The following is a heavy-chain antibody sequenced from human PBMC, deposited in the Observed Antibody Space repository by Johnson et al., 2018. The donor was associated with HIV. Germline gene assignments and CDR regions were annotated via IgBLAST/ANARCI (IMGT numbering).Heavy chain of an antibody. Sequence: QLVESGGGVVQPGTSLRLSCAASGLTFSHYPMHWVRQAPGKGLEWVSGINWNGGSTYYADSVKGRFTISRDNSKNTLFLQMNSLRAEDTAVYSCARVDYYDRDAFDIWGQGTMDTVSS. J-gene: IGHJ3*02. CDR3: ARVDYYDRDAFDI. CDR1: GLTFSHYP. V-gene: IGHV3-NL1*01. CDR2: INWNGGST. D-gene: IGHD3-22*01.